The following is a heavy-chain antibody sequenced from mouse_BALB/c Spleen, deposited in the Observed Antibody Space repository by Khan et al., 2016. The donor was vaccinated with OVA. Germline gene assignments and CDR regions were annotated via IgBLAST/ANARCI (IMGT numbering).Heavy chain of an antibody. CDR1: GFTFTNYG. D-gene: IGHD2-14*01. CDR3: TRVGYSGTMDF. V-gene: IGHV9-3-1*01. J-gene: IGHJ4*01. Sequence: QIQLVQSGPELKKPGETVQISCKASGFTFTNYGMNWVRQAPGKGLKWMGWINTYTGEPTSTDDFKGRFAFSLETSASTAYLQINSLKNEDTATYFCTRVGYSGTMDFWGQGTSVTVSS. CDR2: INTYTGEP.